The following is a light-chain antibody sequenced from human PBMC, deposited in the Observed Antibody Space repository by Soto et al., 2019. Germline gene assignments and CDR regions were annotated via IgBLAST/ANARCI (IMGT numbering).Light chain of an antibody. CDR1: QSLLHSSGYNY. Sequence: DIVVTQSPLSLPVTPGEPASISCRSSQSLLHSSGYNYLDWYLQKPGQSPQLLIYLGSTRASGVPDRFSGSGSGTDFTLTISRLEPEDFAVYYCQQYGSSLALTFGGGTKVDIK. CDR2: LGS. V-gene: IGKV2-28*01. CDR3: QQYGSSLALT. J-gene: IGKJ4*01.